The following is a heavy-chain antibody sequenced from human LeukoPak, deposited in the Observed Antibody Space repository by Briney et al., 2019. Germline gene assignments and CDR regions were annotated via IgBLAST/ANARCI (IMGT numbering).Heavy chain of an antibody. V-gene: IGHV1-69*05. CDR2: IIPIFGTA. CDR1: GGTFSSYA. J-gene: IGHJ4*02. Sequence: SVKVSCKASGGTFSSYAISWVRQAPGQGLEWMGRIIPIFGTANYAQKFQGRVTITTDESTSTAHMELSSLRSEDTAVYYCARWVAGTGFYWGQGTLVTVSS. CDR3: ARWVAGTGFY. D-gene: IGHD6-19*01.